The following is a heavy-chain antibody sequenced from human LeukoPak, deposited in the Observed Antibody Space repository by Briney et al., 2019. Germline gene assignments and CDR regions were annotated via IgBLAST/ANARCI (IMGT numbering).Heavy chain of an antibody. CDR3: AGSISVFDP. V-gene: IGHV4-4*09. Sequence: PSETLSLTCTVSGGSISSYYWSWIRQPPGKGLEWIGYISSSGSTKYNPSLKSRVTISVDTSKNQFSLKLSSVTAADTAVYYCAGSISVFDPWGQGTLVTVSS. CDR1: GGSISSYY. J-gene: IGHJ5*02. D-gene: IGHD6-19*01. CDR2: ISSSGST.